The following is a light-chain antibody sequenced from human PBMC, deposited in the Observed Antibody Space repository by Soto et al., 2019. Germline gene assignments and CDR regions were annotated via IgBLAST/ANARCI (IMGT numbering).Light chain of an antibody. Sequence: QPVVTQPPSVSEAPGLRVTISCTGSSSNIGAGYEAHWYQQVPGTAPKLLIYENNNRPSGVPDRFSGSKSGTSASLAITGLQAEDEAEYYCQSYDSSLSGYVFGTGTKLTVL. CDR3: QSYDSSLSGYV. J-gene: IGLJ1*01. CDR1: SSNIGAGYE. V-gene: IGLV1-40*01. CDR2: ENN.